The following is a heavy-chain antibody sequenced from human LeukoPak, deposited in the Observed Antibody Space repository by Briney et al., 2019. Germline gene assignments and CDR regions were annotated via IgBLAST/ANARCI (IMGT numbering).Heavy chain of an antibody. CDR1: GGSISSYY. J-gene: IGHJ5*02. V-gene: IGHV4-59*08. CDR2: IYYSGST. CDR3: ARQGVWTELLQSNWDNYNWFDP. D-gene: IGHD2-15*01. Sequence: SETLSLTCTVSGGSISSYYWSWIRQPPGKGLEWIGYIYYSGSTNYNPSLKSRVTISVDTSKNQFSLKLSSVTAADTAVYYCARQGVWTELLQSNWDNYNWFDPWGQGTLVTVSS.